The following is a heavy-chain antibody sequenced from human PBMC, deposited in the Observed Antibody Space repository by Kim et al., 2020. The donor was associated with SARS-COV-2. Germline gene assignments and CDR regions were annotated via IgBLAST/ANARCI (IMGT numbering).Heavy chain of an antibody. J-gene: IGHJ4*02. V-gene: IGHV3-15*01. D-gene: IGHD6-19*01. CDR2: IKSNTDGGTT. Sequence: GGSLRLSCAASGFTFSKAWMSWVRQAPGKGLEWVGRIKSNTDGGTTDYAAIVEGRFTISRDDSKNTLYLQMNSPKSEDTGVYYCSTDRPISLGSGWMFDYWGQGTLVTVSS. CDR1: GFTFSKAW. CDR3: STDRPISLGSGWMFDY.